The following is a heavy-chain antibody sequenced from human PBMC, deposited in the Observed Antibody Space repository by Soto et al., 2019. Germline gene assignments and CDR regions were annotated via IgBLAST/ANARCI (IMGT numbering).Heavy chain of an antibody. Sequence: EVQVVESGGGLVQPGGSLRLSCSGSGFAGSNNWMTWVRQAPEKGLEWVANIKEDGSEKNYVDSVKGRFTISRDNAENPVYLQMNSLRAEDTAVYYCARGGGGIDNWGQGTLVTVSS. J-gene: IGHJ4*02. CDR2: IKEDGSEK. D-gene: IGHD3-16*01. V-gene: IGHV3-7*01. CDR3: ARGGGGIDN. CDR1: GFAGSNNW.